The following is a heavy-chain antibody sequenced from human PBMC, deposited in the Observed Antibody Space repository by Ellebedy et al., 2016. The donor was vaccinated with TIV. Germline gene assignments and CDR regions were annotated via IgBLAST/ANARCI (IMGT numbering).Heavy chain of an antibody. CDR1: GIAFRTYA. V-gene: IGHV3-23*01. CDR2: ISGSGGGT. D-gene: IGHD5/OR15-5a*01. Sequence: PGGSLRLSCAASGIAFRTYAMSWVRRTPGKGLEWVSVISGSGGGTNYADSVKGRFTISRDNSKNTLYLQIISLRAEDTAVYYCANSVSSGNYFQYWGQGTLVTVSS. CDR3: ANSVSSGNYFQY. J-gene: IGHJ1*01.